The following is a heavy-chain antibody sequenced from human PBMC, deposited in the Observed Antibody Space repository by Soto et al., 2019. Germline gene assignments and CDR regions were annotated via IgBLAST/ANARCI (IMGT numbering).Heavy chain of an antibody. CDR1: GFIFSNYA. Sequence: GGSLRLSCAASGFIFSNYAMYWVRQAPGKGLEWVAVISYDGSNKYYADSVKGRFTISKDNSKNTLYLQMNSLRAEDTAVYYCAGLIITTASGYWGQGTQVTVSS. J-gene: IGHJ4*02. D-gene: IGHD3-22*01. CDR2: ISYDGSNK. V-gene: IGHV3-30-3*01. CDR3: AGLIITTASGY.